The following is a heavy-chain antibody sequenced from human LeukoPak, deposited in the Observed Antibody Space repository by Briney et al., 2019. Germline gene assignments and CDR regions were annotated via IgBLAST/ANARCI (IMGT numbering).Heavy chain of an antibody. CDR2: INWNGGNT. V-gene: IGHV3-20*04. Sequence: SGGSLRLSCAASGFTFDDNGMSWVRQAPGKGLEWVSGINWNGGNTHYAASVKGRFTISRDNAKNSLYLQMNSLRAEDTALYYCAREMYSSGWLNAFDIWGQGTMVTVSS. CDR3: AREMYSSGWLNAFDI. J-gene: IGHJ3*02. CDR1: GFTFDDNG. D-gene: IGHD6-19*01.